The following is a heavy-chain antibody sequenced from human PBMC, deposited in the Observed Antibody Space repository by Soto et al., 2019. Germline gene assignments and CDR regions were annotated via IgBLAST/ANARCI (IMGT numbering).Heavy chain of an antibody. CDR3: ARAAEYDFWSGYYGDIWFDP. J-gene: IGHJ5*02. D-gene: IGHD3-3*01. CDR2: ISSSGSTI. CDR1: GFTFSDCY. Sequence: GGSLRLSCAASGFTFSDCYMSWIRQAPGKGLEWVSYISSSGSTIYYADSVKGRFTISRDNAKNSLYLQMNSLRAEDTAVYYCARAAEYDFWSGYYGDIWFDPWGQGTLVTVSS. V-gene: IGHV3-11*01.